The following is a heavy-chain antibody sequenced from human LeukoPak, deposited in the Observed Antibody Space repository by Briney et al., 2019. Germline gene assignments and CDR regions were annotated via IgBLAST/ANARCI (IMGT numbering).Heavy chain of an antibody. Sequence: SGGSLRLSCAASGFTFSSYAMSWVRQAPGKGLEWVSAISGSGGSTYYADSVKGRFTISRDISKNTLYLQMRSLRAEDTAVYYCAKCRGTRCLLFDYWGQGTLVTVSS. V-gene: IGHV3-23*01. CDR2: ISGSGGST. J-gene: IGHJ4*02. D-gene: IGHD2-2*01. CDR1: GFTFSSYA. CDR3: AKCRGTRCLLFDY.